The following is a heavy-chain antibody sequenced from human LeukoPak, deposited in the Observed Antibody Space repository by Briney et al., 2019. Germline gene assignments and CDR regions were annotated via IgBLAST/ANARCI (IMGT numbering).Heavy chain of an antibody. J-gene: IGHJ6*03. V-gene: IGHV3-23*01. D-gene: IGHD4-23*01. CDR2: ISGSGGST. Sequence: GGSLRPSCAASGFTFSSYAMSWDRQAPGKGLEWVSAISGSGGSTYYADSVKGRFTISRDNSKNTLYLQMNSLRAEDTAVYYCAKAGDYGGPLYYYYYYMDVWGKGTTVTVSS. CDR1: GFTFSSYA. CDR3: AKAGDYGGPLYYYYYYMDV.